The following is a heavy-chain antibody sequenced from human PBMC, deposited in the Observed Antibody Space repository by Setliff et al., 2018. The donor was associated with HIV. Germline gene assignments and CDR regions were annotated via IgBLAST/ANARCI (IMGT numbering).Heavy chain of an antibody. CDR1: GGSISSYF. CDR2: VYNSGTT. CDR3: ARASSNTWGGELVY. V-gene: IGHV4-59*01. D-gene: IGHD6-13*01. Sequence: PSETLSLTCTVSGGSISSYFWSWIRQPPGKRLEWIGHVYNSGTTDYNPSLKSRATISVDTSKNQFSLKLNSVTAADTAIYYCARASSNTWGGELVYWGQGTLVTVSS. J-gene: IGHJ4*02.